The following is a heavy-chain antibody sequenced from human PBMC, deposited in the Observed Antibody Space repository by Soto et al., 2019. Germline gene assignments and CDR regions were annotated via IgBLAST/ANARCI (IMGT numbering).Heavy chain of an antibody. CDR2: ISAYNGNT. Sequence: ASVKVSCKSSGGTFSSYGISWVRQAPGQGLEWMGWISAYNGNTNYAQKLQGRVTMTTDTSTSTAYMELRSLRSDDTAVYYCATRLDCTNGVCSDYWGQGTLVTVSS. J-gene: IGHJ4*02. V-gene: IGHV1-18*04. CDR3: ATRLDCTNGVCSDY. CDR1: GGTFSSYG. D-gene: IGHD2-8*01.